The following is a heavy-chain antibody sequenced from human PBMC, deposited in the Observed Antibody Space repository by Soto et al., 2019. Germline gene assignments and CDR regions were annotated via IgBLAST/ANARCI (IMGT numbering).Heavy chain of an antibody. V-gene: IGHV3-48*02. CDR1: GFTFSSYS. J-gene: IGHJ5*02. Sequence: GGSLRLSCAASGFTFSSYSMNWVRQAPGKGLEWVSYISSSSSTIYYADSVKGRFTXSXDNAKNSLYLQMNSLRDEDTAVYYXARXXRFLEWLSLNWFDPWGQGTLVTVSS. CDR3: ARXXRFLEWLSLNWFDP. D-gene: IGHD3-3*01. CDR2: ISSSSSTI.